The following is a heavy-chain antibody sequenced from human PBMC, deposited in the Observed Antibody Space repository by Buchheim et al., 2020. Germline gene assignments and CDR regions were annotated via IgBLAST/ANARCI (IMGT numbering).Heavy chain of an antibody. CDR3: ARRGGPVIASAGSNWYFDL. CDR2: ITSSGGAI. CDR1: GFTFSSYS. J-gene: IGHJ2*01. Sequence: EVQLVESGGGSVQPGGSLRLSCAASGFTFSSYSMNWVRQAPGRGLEWLSYITSSGGAIYYADSVKGRFTISRDRAKNSLYLQMNSLTAEDTAVYYCARRGGPVIASAGSNWYFDLWGRGTL. D-gene: IGHD6-13*01. V-gene: IGHV3-48*01.